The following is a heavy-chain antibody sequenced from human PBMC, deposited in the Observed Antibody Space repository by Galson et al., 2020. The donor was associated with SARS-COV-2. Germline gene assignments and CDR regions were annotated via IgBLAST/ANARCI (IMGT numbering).Heavy chain of an antibody. CDR1: GGSISSSSYY. CDR3: ARQPPLLYCDNDCYSFDY. D-gene: IGHD2-21*02. J-gene: IGHJ4*02. CDR2: IYYTGST. Sequence: PSETLSLTCTVSGGSISSSSYYWGWIRQPPGKGLEWIGSIYYTGSTYYNPTLKSRLSISIDRSKTQFSLKLSSVTAADTAVYYCARQPPLLYCDNDCYSFDYWGQGTLVTVSS. V-gene: IGHV4-39*01.